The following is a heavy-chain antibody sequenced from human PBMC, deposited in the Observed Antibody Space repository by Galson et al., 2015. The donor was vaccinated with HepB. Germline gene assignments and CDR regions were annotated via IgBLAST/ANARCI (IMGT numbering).Heavy chain of an antibody. CDR1: GFTFSSYA. Sequence: SLRLSCAASGFTFSSYAMIWVRQAPGKGLEWVSFISGSGGSTYYADSVKGRFTISRDNSKNTLHLQLRSLRAEDTAVYYCVKGEFGSGWRRWGDWGQGTLVTVSS. D-gene: IGHD3-10*01. CDR2: ISGSGGST. J-gene: IGHJ4*02. V-gene: IGHV3-23*01. CDR3: VKGEFGSGWRRWGD.